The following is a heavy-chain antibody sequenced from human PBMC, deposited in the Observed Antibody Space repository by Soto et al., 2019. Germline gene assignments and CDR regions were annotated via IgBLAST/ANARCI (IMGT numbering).Heavy chain of an antibody. V-gene: IGHV3-11*06. CDR2: ISGSSSYI. Sequence: QVQLVESGGGLVKPGGSLRLSCAASGFTFSDYYMNWIRQAPGKGLEWVSYISGSSSYINYADSVKGRFTISRDNAKNSRYLQMNSLRAEDTAVYYCARDKGDRNLFEGGMDVWGQGTTVTVSS. D-gene: IGHD2-21*01. CDR3: ARDKGDRNLFEGGMDV. CDR1: GFTFSDYY. J-gene: IGHJ6*02.